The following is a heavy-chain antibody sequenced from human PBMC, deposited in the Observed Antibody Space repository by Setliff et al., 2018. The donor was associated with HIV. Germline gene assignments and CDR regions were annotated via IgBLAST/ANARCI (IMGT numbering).Heavy chain of an antibody. J-gene: IGHJ4*02. CDR3: ARGSRGARASKIDSSGYYLVY. CDR1: GYSISSGYF. CDR2: IYHSGST. V-gene: IGHV4-38-2*01. D-gene: IGHD3-22*01. Sequence: SETLSLTCAVSGYSISSGYFWAWIRQPPGKGLEWIGSIYHSGSTYYNPSLKSRVTISVDTSKNQFSLKLSSVTAADTAVYYCARGSRGARASKIDSSGYYLVYWGQGTLVTVSS.